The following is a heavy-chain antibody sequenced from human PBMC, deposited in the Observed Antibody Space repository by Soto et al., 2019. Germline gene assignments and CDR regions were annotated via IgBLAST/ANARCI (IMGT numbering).Heavy chain of an antibody. CDR3: ARAGWPIVLVPAALAGEYYYYYYGMAV. V-gene: IGHV1-69*12. CDR1: GGTFSSYA. CDR2: IIPIFGTA. J-gene: IGHJ6*02. Sequence: QVQLVQSGAEVKKPGSSVKVSCKASGGTFSSYAISWVRQAPGQGLEWMGGIIPIFGTANYAQKFQGRVTRXXXESTSTAYMEXXSXRXXGTAVDYCARAGWPIVLVPAALAGEYYYYYYGMAVWGQGTTVTVSS. D-gene: IGHD2-2*01.